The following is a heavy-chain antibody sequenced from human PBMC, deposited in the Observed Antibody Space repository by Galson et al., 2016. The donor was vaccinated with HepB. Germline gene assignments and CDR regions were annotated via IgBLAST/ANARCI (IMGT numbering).Heavy chain of an antibody. CDR1: GGSITSRNYY. CDR3: ARRGALAGYYYYAMDV. CDR2: MYYSGNT. J-gene: IGHJ6*02. D-gene: IGHD3-9*01. Sequence: SLSLTCTVSGGSITSRNYYWGWIRQPPGKGQEWIGSMYYSGNTYYNPSLKSRVTISVDTSKNQFSLRLSSVTAADTAVYYCARRGALAGYYYYAMDVWGQGTTVTVSS. V-gene: IGHV4-39*01.